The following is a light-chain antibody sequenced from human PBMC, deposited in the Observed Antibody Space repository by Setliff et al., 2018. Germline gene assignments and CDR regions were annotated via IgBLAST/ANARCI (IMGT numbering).Light chain of an antibody. V-gene: IGLV2-8*01. CDR2: EVS. J-gene: IGLJ2*01. CDR3: SSYAGSNNLV. Sequence: QSVLAQPPSASGSPGQSVTLSCTGTSSDVGAYNYVSWYQQQPGKAPILMIYEVSKRPSGVPDRFSGSKSGNTASLTVSGLQAEDEADYYCSSYAGSNNLVFGGGTTGTVL. CDR1: SSDVGAYNY.